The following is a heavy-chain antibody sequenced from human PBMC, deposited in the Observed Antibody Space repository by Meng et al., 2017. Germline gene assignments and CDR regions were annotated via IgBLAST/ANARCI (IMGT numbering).Heavy chain of an antibody. Sequence: ASVKVFCKASGYTFSSYGISWVRQAPGEGLEWMGWFSNDNGYTNYAQNFQGRVTMTTDSSTSTAYMELRSLRSDDTAVYYCTRWHYSSGWSIENWFDPWGQGTLVTVSS. J-gene: IGHJ5*02. CDR1: GYTFSSYG. CDR3: TRWHYSSGWSIENWFDP. CDR2: FSNDNGYT. V-gene: IGHV1-18*01. D-gene: IGHD6-19*01.